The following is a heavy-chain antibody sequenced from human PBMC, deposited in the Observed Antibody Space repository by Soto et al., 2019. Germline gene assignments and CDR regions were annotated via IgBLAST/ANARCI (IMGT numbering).Heavy chain of an antibody. CDR3: AREQLQVVIPDY. J-gene: IGHJ4*02. Sequence: EVQLVESGGGLVQPGGSLRLSCAASGFTFSSYWMNWVRQAPGKGLEWVANIKQDGSEKYYVDSVKGRFTISXDNXXXXXXXXXXXXXXEXTAVYYCAREQLQVVIPDYWGQGTLVTVSS. CDR1: GFTFSSYW. D-gene: IGHD6-13*01. V-gene: IGHV3-7*01. CDR2: IKQDGSEK.